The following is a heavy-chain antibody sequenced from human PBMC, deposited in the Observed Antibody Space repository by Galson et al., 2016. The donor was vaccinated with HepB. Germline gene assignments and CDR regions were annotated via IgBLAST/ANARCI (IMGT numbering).Heavy chain of an antibody. J-gene: IGHJ6*02. CDR2: ITGNGGGT. CDR3: AKDYTGSTVGWSDGLDV. D-gene: IGHD1-7*01. Sequence: SLRLSCAASGFTFSTYAMSWVRQAPGKGLEGISGITGNGGGTYYADSVKGRFTISRDPSKITLYLQRISLRVEDAAIYFCAKDYTGSTVGWSDGLDVWGQGTTVIVSS. V-gene: IGHV3-23*01. CDR1: GFTFSTYA.